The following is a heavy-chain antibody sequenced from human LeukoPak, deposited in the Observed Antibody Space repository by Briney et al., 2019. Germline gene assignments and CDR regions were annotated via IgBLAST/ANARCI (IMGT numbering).Heavy chain of an antibody. Sequence: GGSLRLSCAASGFTFSSYSMNWVRQAPGKGLEWVSYISSSSSTIYYADSVKGRFTIFRDNAKNSLYLQMNSLRDEDTAVYYCARYCSGGSCYQYYYGMDVWGQGTTVTVSS. V-gene: IGHV3-48*02. CDR3: ARYCSGGSCYQYYYGMDV. J-gene: IGHJ6*02. D-gene: IGHD2-15*01. CDR2: ISSSSSTI. CDR1: GFTFSSYS.